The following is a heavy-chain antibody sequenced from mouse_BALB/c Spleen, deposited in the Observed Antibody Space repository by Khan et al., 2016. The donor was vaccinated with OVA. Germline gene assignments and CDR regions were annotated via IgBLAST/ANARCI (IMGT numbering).Heavy chain of an antibody. D-gene: IGHD1-1*01. Sequence: DLVKPGASVKLSCKASGYTFTSYWINWIKQRPGQGLEWLGRVSPGSGSSYHNVIFKGKATVTVDKFSSTAYIQLNSLSSEDSAVCFCTRSNYFGNSFYAMDCWDQGTSVTGSS. V-gene: IGHV1S41*01. CDR2: VSPGSGSS. J-gene: IGHJ4*01. CDR1: GYTFTSYW. CDR3: TRSNYFGNSFYAMDC.